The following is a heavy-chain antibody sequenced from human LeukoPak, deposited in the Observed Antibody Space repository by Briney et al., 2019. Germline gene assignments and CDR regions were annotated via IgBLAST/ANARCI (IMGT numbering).Heavy chain of an antibody. CDR2: IYYSGST. Sequence: PSETLSLTCTVSGGSISSGGYYWSWIRQHPGKGLEWIGYIYYSGSTYYNPSLKSRVTISVDTSKNQFSLKLSSVTAADTAVYYCARAPTPPLRFLEWGGIDRFDYWGQGTLVTVSS. CDR3: ARAPTPPLRFLEWGGIDRFDY. V-gene: IGHV4-31*03. D-gene: IGHD3-3*01. CDR1: GGSISSGGYY. J-gene: IGHJ4*02.